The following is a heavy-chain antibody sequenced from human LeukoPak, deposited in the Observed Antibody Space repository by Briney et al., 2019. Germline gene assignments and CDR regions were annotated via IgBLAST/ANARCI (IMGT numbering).Heavy chain of an antibody. CDR3: ARGSRLSTVDY. Sequence: ASVKVSCKASGYTFASFGVSWVRQAPGQGLEWMGWINPNSGGTNYAQKFQGRVTMTRDTSISTAYMELSRLRSDDTAVYYCARGSRLSTVDYWGQGTLVTVSS. D-gene: IGHD2/OR15-2a*01. J-gene: IGHJ4*02. CDR1: GYTFASFG. CDR2: INPNSGGT. V-gene: IGHV1-2*02.